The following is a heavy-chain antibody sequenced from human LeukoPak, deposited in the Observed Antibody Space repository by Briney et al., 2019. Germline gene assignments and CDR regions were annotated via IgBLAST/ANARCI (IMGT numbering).Heavy chain of an antibody. D-gene: IGHD2-21*01. CDR2: IYNDGST. Sequence: SETLSLTCTVSGFSISGAYFWGWTRQPPGKGLEWIGSIYNDGSTHHNPSLWSRVSISVDTSKNDFSLKLTSVTAADTAVYYCARVFPLAVNDGFDIWGQGTKVTVSS. J-gene: IGHJ3*02. V-gene: IGHV4-38-2*02. CDR1: GFSISGAYF. CDR3: ARVFPLAVNDGFDI.